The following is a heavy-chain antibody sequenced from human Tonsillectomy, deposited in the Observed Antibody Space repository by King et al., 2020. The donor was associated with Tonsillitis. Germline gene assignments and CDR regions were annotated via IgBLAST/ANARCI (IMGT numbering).Heavy chain of an antibody. CDR1: VYTFIDYY. V-gene: IGHV1-2*02. Sequence: QLVQSGAEVKKPGASVKVSCKASVYTFIDYYMHWVRQAPGQGLEWMGWINPNSGGTNYAQKFQGRVTMTRDTTIRTAYMELSRLRSDDTAVYYCARGPWGYVGSSVAFWGQGTLVTVSS. D-gene: IGHD6-6*01. J-gene: IGHJ4*02. CDR3: ARGPWGYVGSSVAF. CDR2: INPNSGGT.